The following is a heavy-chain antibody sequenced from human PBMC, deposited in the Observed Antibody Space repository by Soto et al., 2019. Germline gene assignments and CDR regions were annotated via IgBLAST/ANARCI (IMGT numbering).Heavy chain of an antibody. Sequence: QVQLVESGGGVVQPGRSLRLSCAASGFTFSSYGMHWVRQAPGKGLEWVAVIWYDGSNKYYADSVKGRFTISRDNSKNTLYLQMNSLRAEDTAVYYCARDGATVTNYYYYYGMDVWGQGTTVTVSS. CDR3: ARDGATVTNYYYYYGMDV. CDR1: GFTFSSYG. D-gene: IGHD4-4*01. CDR2: IWYDGSNK. V-gene: IGHV3-33*01. J-gene: IGHJ6*02.